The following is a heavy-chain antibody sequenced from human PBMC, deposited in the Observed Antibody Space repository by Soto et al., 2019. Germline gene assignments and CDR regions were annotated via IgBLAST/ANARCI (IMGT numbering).Heavy chain of an antibody. D-gene: IGHD3-22*01. J-gene: IGHJ4*02. CDR1: GFTFSGSA. CDR2: IRSKANSYAT. Sequence: EVQLVESGGGLVQPGGSLKLSCAASGFTFSGSAMHWVRQASGKGLEWVGRIRSKANSYATAYAASVKSRFTISRDDAKHTAYLQRNSLKTEDTAVYYCTSLSYHISYESSGDHDDYWGQGTLVIVSS. V-gene: IGHV3-73*01. CDR3: TSLSYHISYESSGDHDDY.